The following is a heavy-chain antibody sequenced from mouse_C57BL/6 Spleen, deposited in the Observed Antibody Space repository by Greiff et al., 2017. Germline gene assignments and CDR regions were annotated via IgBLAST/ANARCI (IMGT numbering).Heavy chain of an antibody. CDR1: GFTFSDYG. Sequence: EVQVVESGGGLVKPGGSLKLSCAASGFTFSDYGMHWVRQAPEKGLEWVAYISSGSSTIYYADTVKVRFTISRDNAKNTLFLQMTSLRSEDTAMYYWARLWDEFAYWGQGTLVTVSA. CDR3: ARLWDEFAY. CDR2: ISSGSSTI. V-gene: IGHV5-17*01. J-gene: IGHJ3*01. D-gene: IGHD4-1*01.